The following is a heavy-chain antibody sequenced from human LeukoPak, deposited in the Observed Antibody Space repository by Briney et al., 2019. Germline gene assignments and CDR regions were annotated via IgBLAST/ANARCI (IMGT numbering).Heavy chain of an antibody. Sequence: SETLSLTCTVSGGSLSNSSYYWGWIRQPPGKGLEWIGSIYYSGSTYYNPSLKSRVTISVDTSKNQFSLKLSSVTAADTAVYYCARRSIAVFDPWGQGTLVTVSS. CDR3: ARRSIAVFDP. CDR2: IYYSGST. V-gene: IGHV4-39*01. CDR1: GGSLSNSSYY. D-gene: IGHD6-6*01. J-gene: IGHJ5*02.